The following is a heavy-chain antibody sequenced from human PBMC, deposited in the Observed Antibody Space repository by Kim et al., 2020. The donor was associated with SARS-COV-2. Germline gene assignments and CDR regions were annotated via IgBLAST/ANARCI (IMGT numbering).Heavy chain of an antibody. V-gene: IGHV4-38-2*02. CDR3: ARVRRGHDYGDYDWYFDL. J-gene: IGHJ2*01. CDR2: IYHSGST. CDR1: GYSISSGYY. D-gene: IGHD4-17*01. Sequence: SETLSLTCTVSGYSISSGYYWGWIRQPPGKGLEWIGSIYHSGSTYYNPSLKSRVTISVDTSKNQFSLKLSSVTAADTAVYYCARVRRGHDYGDYDWYFDLWGRGTLVTVSS.